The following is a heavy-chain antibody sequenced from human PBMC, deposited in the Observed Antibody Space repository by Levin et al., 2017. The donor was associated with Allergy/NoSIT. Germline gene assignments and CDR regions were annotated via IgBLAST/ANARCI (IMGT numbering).Heavy chain of an antibody. CDR1: GFTFSGFT. D-gene: IGHD1-26*01. Sequence: QAGGSLRLSCSGSGFTFSGFTIHWVRQAPGKGLEWVATISYDGNNKYYADSMEGRFTISRDHSKDTVFLQMNNLRTEDTAVYYCAKDRGGTYFYFDYWGQGTLVTVSS. CDR3: AKDRGGTYFYFDY. V-gene: IGHV3-30*18. J-gene: IGHJ4*02. CDR2: ISYDGNNK.